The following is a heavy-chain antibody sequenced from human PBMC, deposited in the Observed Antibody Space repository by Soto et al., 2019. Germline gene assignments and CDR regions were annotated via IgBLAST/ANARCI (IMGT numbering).Heavy chain of an antibody. Sequence: SETLSLTCTVSGYSISSGYYWGWIRQPPGKGLEWIGSIYHSGSTYYNPSLKSRVTISVDTSKNQFSLKLSSVTAADTAVYYCARPRLRGYSYGDAFDIWGQGTMVAVSS. CDR1: GYSISSGYY. J-gene: IGHJ3*02. V-gene: IGHV4-38-2*02. CDR2: IYHSGST. D-gene: IGHD5-18*01. CDR3: ARPRLRGYSYGDAFDI.